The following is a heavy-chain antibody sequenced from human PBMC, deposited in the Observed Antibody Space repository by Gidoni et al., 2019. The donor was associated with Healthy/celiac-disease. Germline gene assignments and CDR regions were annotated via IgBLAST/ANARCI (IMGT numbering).Heavy chain of an antibody. CDR2: ISYDGSNK. D-gene: IGHD3-22*01. Sequence: QVQLVESGGGVVQPGRSLRLSCAASGFTFSSYGMHWVRQAPGKGLEWVAVISYDGSNKYYADSVKGRFTISRDNSKNTLYLQMNSLRAEDTAVYYCAKDGKHYYDSSGYMAYWGQGTLVTVSS. CDR1: GFTFSSYG. J-gene: IGHJ4*02. V-gene: IGHV3-30*18. CDR3: AKDGKHYYDSSGYMAY.